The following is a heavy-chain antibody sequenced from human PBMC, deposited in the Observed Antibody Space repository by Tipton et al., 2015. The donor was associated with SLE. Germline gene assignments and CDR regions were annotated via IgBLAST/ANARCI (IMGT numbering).Heavy chain of an antibody. D-gene: IGHD4-17*01. CDR3: ARGYGAGDY. J-gene: IGHJ4*02. V-gene: IGHV3-66*01. Sequence: SLRLSCVASGFSFSDHYMNWVRQAPGKGLEWVSVIYSGGSTYYADSVKGRFTISRDNSKNTLYLQMNSLRAEDTGAYYCARGYGAGDYWGQGTLVTVSS. CDR2: IYSGGST. CDR1: GFSFSDHY.